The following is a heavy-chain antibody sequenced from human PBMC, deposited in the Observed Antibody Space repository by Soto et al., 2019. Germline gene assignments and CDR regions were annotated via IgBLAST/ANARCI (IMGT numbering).Heavy chain of an antibody. CDR1: GYTFTSYG. CDR2: ISAYNGNT. CDR3: AGHRVDDYYGSGSYYH. D-gene: IGHD3-10*01. J-gene: IGHJ4*02. Sequence: SVKVSCKASGYTFTSYGISWVRQAPGQGLEWMGWISAYNGNTNYAQKLQGRVTMTTDTSTSTAYMELRSLRSDDTAVYYCAGHRVDDYYGSGSYYHWGQGTLVTVSS. V-gene: IGHV1-18*01.